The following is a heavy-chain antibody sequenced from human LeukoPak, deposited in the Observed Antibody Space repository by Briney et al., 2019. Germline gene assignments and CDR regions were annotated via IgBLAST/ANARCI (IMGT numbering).Heavy chain of an antibody. V-gene: IGHV1-69*02. J-gene: IGHJ2*01. CDR1: GGTFSSYT. Sequence: ASVKVSCKASGGTFSSYTISWVRQAPGQGLEWMGRIIPILGIANYAQKFQGRVTITADKSTSTAYMELSSLRSEDTAVYYCARGLRNARRGYFDLWGRGTLVTVSS. CDR2: IIPILGIA. D-gene: IGHD3-3*01. CDR3: ARGLRNARRGYFDL.